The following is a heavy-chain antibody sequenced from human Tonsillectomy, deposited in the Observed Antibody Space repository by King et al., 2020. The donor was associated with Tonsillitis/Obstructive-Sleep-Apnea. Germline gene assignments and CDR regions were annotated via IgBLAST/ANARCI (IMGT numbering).Heavy chain of an antibody. CDR3: TTALGITMIVVVTTEDY. Sequence: VQLVESGGGLVKPGGSLRLSCAASGFTFSNAWMNWVRQAPGKGLEWVGRIKSKTDGGTTDYAAPVKGRFTISRDDSKNTLYLQMNSLKTENTAVYYCTTALGITMIVVVTTEDYWGQGTLVTVSS. D-gene: IGHD3-22*01. J-gene: IGHJ4*02. CDR2: IKSKTDGGTT. V-gene: IGHV3-15*07. CDR1: GFTFSNAW.